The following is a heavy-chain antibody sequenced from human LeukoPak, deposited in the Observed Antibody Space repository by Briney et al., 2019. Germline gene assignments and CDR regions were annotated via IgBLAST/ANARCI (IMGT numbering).Heavy chain of an antibody. D-gene: IGHD3-10*01. Sequence: SETLSLTCTVSGGSISSYYWSWIRQPAGKGLEWIGRIYTSGSTNYNPSLKSRVTMSVDTSKNQFSLKLSPVTAADTAVYYCASEHYYGSGSYYSYWGQGTLVTVSS. J-gene: IGHJ4*02. CDR1: GGSISSYY. CDR3: ASEHYYGSGSYYSY. CDR2: IYTSGST. V-gene: IGHV4-4*07.